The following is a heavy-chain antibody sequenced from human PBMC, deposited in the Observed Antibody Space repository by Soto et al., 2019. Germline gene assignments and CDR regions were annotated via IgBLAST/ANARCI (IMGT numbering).Heavy chain of an antibody. Sequence: PGGSLRLSCVASGFSFSNYCMHWVRQVPGKGLVWVSHINSDGSSTGYADSVKGRFTISRDNANNTLYVQMNSLKAEDTAVYYCARGGDTGARPISFWGQGTQVTVS. CDR1: GFSFSNYC. D-gene: IGHD6-6*01. CDR3: ARGGDTGARPISF. J-gene: IGHJ4*02. V-gene: IGHV3-74*01. CDR2: INSDGSST.